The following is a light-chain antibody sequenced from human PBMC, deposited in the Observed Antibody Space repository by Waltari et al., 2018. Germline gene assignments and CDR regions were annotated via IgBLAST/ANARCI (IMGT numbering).Light chain of an antibody. J-gene: IGLJ2*01. V-gene: IGLV2-14*03. Sequence: QSALTQPASVSGSPGHSITISCTGTSSDVGGYDYFSWYQQHPGKAPKLMIYDVSNRPSGVSNRFSGSKSGNTASMTISGLQAEDEADYYCNSYTSSSTLVFGGGTKLTVL. CDR3: NSYTSSSTLV. CDR2: DVS. CDR1: SSDVGGYDY.